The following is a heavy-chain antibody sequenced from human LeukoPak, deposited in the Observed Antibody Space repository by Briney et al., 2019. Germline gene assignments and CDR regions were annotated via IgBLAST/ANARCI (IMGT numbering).Heavy chain of an antibody. J-gene: IGHJ4*02. CDR1: GFTFSNYW. D-gene: IGHD6-19*01. CDR3: ARDRYYSGD. V-gene: IGHV3-7*01. CDR2: INQDGSIK. Sequence: GGSLRLSCAASGFTFSNYWMSWVRQAPGTGLEGVANINQDGSIKYYVDSVKGRFTISRDNAKNTLYLQMNSLRAEDTAVYYCARDRYYSGDWGQGTLVTVSS.